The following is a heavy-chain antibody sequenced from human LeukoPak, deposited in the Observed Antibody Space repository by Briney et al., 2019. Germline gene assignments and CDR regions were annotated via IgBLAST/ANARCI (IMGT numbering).Heavy chain of an antibody. CDR2: INHSGST. Sequence: PSETLSLTCAVYGGSFSGYYWSWNRQPPGKGLEWIGEINHSGSTNYNPSLKSRVTISVDTSKNQFSLRLSSVTAADTAVYYCARGRTFDNWGQGTLVTVSS. V-gene: IGHV4-34*01. CDR3: ARGRTFDN. CDR1: GGSFSGYY. J-gene: IGHJ4*02.